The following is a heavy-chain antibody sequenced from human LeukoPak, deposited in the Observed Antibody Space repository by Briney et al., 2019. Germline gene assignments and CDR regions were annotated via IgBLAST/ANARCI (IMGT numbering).Heavy chain of an antibody. Sequence: SETLSLTCTVSGGSISSYYWSWIRQPPGKGLEWIGYIYYSGSTNYNPSLTSRVTISVDTSKNQFSLKLSSVTAADTAVYYCARESIAVDGIYYFDYWGQGTLVTVSS. J-gene: IGHJ4*02. V-gene: IGHV4-59*01. CDR2: IYYSGST. CDR1: GGSISSYY. D-gene: IGHD6-19*01. CDR3: ARESIAVDGIYYFDY.